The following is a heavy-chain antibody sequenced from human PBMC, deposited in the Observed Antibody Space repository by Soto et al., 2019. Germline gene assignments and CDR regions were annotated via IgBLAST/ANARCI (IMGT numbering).Heavy chain of an antibody. CDR2: ISPEGASR. D-gene: IGHD6-13*01. J-gene: IGHJ4*02. CDR3: ARASREPAADK. V-gene: IGHV3-7*03. Sequence: EVQVVESGGGLVQPGGSLRLSCVASGFNFASSWLNWVRQTPGKGLEWVANISPEGASRNYVDSVRGRFTVSRDDAKRSLYLQMNSLRADDPALYYCARASREPAADKWGQGTLVTVSS. CDR1: GFNFASSW.